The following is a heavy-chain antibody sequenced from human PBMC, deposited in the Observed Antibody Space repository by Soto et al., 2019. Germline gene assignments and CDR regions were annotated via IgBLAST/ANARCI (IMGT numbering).Heavy chain of an antibody. D-gene: IGHD3-10*01. CDR3: AKDHYVSRSGSVAPYYFDY. CDR1: GFTFPKFA. J-gene: IGHJ4*02. V-gene: IGHV3-30*18. CDR2: ISSDGNRR. Sequence: QVYLVETGGGVVQPGRSLRLSCAVSGFTFPKFAMHWVRQAPGKGLEWVALISSDGNRRYYADSVKGRFTISRDNSKNSLYLQMYGLTTEATAVFYCAKDHYVSRSGSVAPYYFDYWGQGTVVTVSS.